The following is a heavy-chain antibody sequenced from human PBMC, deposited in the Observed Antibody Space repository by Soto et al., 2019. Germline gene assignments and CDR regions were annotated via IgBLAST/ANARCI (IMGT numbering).Heavy chain of an antibody. Sequence: QVQLMQSGAELKKPGASVKVSCKASGYTSTTYYIHWLRQAPGQGLEWMGIINPSGGSTSHAEKFKGRVAKTSEMSTSTVYMELRSLRYEDTAMYFGATELSRPGDSGSGTYYTRWGSGNAVDMWGRGTMVTVS. CDR3: ATELSRPGDSGSGTYYTRWGSGNAVDM. CDR1: GYTSTTYY. CDR2: INPSGGST. J-gene: IGHJ3*02. D-gene: IGHD3-10*01. V-gene: IGHV1-46*01.